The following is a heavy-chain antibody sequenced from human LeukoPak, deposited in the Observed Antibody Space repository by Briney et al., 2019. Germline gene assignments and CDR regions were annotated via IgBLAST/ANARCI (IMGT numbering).Heavy chain of an antibody. CDR2: ISYDGSNK. J-gene: IGHJ3*02. CDR1: GFTFSSYG. Sequence: GGSLRLSCAASGFTFSSYGMHWVRQAPGKGLEWVAVISYDGSNKYYADSVKGRFTISRDNSKNTLYLQMNSLRAEDTAVYYCAKVMVGLYTGNAFDIWGQGTMVTVSS. V-gene: IGHV3-30*18. D-gene: IGHD2-15*01. CDR3: AKVMVGLYTGNAFDI.